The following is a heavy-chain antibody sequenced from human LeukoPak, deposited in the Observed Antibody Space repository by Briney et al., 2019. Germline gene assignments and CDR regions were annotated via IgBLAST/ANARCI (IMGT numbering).Heavy chain of an antibody. D-gene: IGHD3-3*01. CDR2: INWNGGST. J-gene: IGHJ4*02. CDR3: ARLKDRAPSFDFWSGYPEYYFDY. Sequence: GGSLRLSCAASGFTFDDYGMSWVRQAPGKGLEWVSGINWNGGSTGYADSMKGRFTISRDNAKNSLYLQMNSLRAEDTALYYCARLKDRAPSFDFWSGYPEYYFDYWGQGTLVTVSS. CDR1: GFTFDDYG. V-gene: IGHV3-20*04.